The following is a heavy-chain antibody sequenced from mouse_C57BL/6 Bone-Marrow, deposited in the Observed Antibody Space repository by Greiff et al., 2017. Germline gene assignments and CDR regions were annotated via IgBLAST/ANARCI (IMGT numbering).Heavy chain of an antibody. J-gene: IGHJ2*01. D-gene: IGHD2-10*01. CDR1: GYAFTNYL. V-gene: IGHV1-54*01. CDR3: ARLGPYPYYCDY. CDR2: INPGSGGA. Sequence: VKLMESGAELVRPGTSVKVSCKASGYAFTNYLIEWVKQRPGQGLAWIGVINPGSGGANYNEKFKGKATLTADKSSSTAYMQLSSLTSEDSAVEFWARLGPYPYYCDYRGQGTTLTVSS.